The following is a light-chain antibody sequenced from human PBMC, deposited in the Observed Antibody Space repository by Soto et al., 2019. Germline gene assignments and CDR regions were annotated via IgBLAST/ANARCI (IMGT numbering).Light chain of an antibody. CDR1: QSVSSN. CDR3: QQYHDWPPWT. CDR2: GAS. Sequence: EIVLAQSPVTLSMSPGERATLSCRASQSVSSNLAWYQQKPGQAPRLLLFGASTRATAFPTRFSGRGAGTEFTLTISRLQSDDFALYYCQQYHDWPPWTFGQGTKVDIK. V-gene: IGKV3-15*01. J-gene: IGKJ1*01.